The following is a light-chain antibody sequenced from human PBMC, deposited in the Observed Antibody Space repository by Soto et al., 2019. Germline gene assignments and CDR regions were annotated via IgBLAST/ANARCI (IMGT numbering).Light chain of an antibody. Sequence: DIQMTQSPSTLSASVGDRFTITCRASQSISSWLAWYQQKPGKAPKLLIYKASSLESGVPSRFSGSGSGTEFTLTISSLQPDDFATYYCQQYNSYSMYTFGQGTKVDIK. J-gene: IGKJ2*01. CDR1: QSISSW. V-gene: IGKV1-5*03. CDR2: KAS. CDR3: QQYNSYSMYT.